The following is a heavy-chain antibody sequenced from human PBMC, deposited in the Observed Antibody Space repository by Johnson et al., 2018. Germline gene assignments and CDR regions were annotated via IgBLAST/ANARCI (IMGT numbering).Heavy chain of an antibody. CDR3: AKDQRYYYYYYGMDV. Sequence: QVQLVQSGGGVVQPGRSLRLSCAASGFTFSSYGMHWVRQAPGKGLEWVAGIWYDGSNKYYAASVKGRFTISRDNSKNTLYLQRNSLRAEDTAVYYCAKDQRYYYYYYGMDVWGQGTTVTVSS. J-gene: IGHJ6*02. V-gene: IGHV3-30*18. D-gene: IGHD6-25*01. CDR2: IWYDGSNK. CDR1: GFTFSSYG.